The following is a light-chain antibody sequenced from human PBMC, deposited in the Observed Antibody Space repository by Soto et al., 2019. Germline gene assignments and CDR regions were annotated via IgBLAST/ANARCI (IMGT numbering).Light chain of an antibody. J-gene: IGKJ1*01. CDR1: QDISIY. Sequence: DIQMTQSPSSRSASVGDRVSVTCQASQDISIYLAWYQQKPGKVPKLLIYAASTLQSGVPSRFSGSGSGTDFTLTVSSLQPEDVATYYCQKYNSAPWTFGQGTKVEIK. CDR3: QKYNSAPWT. CDR2: AAS. V-gene: IGKV1-27*01.